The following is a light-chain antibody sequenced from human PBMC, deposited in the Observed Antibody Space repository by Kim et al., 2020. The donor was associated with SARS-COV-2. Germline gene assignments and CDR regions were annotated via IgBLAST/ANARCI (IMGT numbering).Light chain of an antibody. J-gene: IGLJ3*02. CDR3: QSYDISLKSWV. V-gene: IGLV1-40*01. Sequence: QSVLTQPPSVSGAPGQRVTISCTGSSSNIGAGFNVHWYQQFPGAAPRRLVFANTYRSSGVPDRFSGSKSGSSGSLAITGLQAEDEADYYCQSYDISLKSWVFGGGTQLTVL. CDR1: SSNIGAGFN. CDR2: ANT.